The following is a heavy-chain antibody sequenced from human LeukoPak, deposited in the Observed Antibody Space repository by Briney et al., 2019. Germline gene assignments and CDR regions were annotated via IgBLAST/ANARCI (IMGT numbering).Heavy chain of an antibody. Sequence: ASGKVSCKASGYTFTSYGISWGRQAPGRGLEWRAWISAYNGNTNYAQKLQGRVTMTTDTSTSTANRELRSLRSDATAVYYCASEIPWDTAMDLWGQGTLVTVSS. V-gene: IGHV1-18*01. J-gene: IGHJ4*02. CDR3: ASEIPWDTAMDL. D-gene: IGHD5-18*01. CDR2: ISAYNGNT. CDR1: GYTFTSYG.